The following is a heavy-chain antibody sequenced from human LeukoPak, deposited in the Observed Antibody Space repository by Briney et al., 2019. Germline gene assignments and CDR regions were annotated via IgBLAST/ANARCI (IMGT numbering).Heavy chain of an antibody. D-gene: IGHD5-18*01. J-gene: IGHJ4*02. Sequence: QPGGSLRLSCAVSGFTVSYNYMSWVRQAPGKGLEWVSIIYGGGSTYYADSVKGRFTISRDSSKNTLYLQMNSLRAEDTAVYYCARGARGTYSFGYEWGQGTLVTVSS. V-gene: IGHV3-66*01. CDR3: ARGARGTYSFGYE. CDR2: IYGGGST. CDR1: GFTVSYNY.